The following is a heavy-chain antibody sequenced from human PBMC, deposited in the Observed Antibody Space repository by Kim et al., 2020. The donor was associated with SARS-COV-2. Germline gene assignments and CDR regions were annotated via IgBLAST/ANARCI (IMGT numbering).Heavy chain of an antibody. Sequence: SAASVKGRITISRDNSKNTLYLQMNSLRAEDTAVYYCAKSTVTTHDAFDIWGQGTMVTVSS. V-gene: IGHV3-33*06. J-gene: IGHJ3*02. D-gene: IGHD4-17*01. CDR3: AKSTVTTHDAFDI.